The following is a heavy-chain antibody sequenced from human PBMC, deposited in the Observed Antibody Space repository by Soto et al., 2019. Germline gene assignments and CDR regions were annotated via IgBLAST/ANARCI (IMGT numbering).Heavy chain of an antibody. Sequence: AGSLRLSCAASGFTFSSYSMNWVRQAPGKGLEWVSSVSSSSSYIYYADSVKGRFTISRDDAKNSLYLQMNSLRAEDTAVYYCAREDGTMIVVVTGAFDIWGQGTMVTVSS. D-gene: IGHD3-22*01. CDR2: VSSSSSYI. CDR1: GFTFSSYS. CDR3: AREDGTMIVVVTGAFDI. V-gene: IGHV3-21*01. J-gene: IGHJ3*02.